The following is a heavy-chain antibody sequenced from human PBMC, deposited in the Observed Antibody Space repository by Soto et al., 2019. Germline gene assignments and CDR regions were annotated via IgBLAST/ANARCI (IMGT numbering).Heavy chain of an antibody. Sequence: PSETLSLTCAVSGGSISSGGYSWSWIRQPPGKGLEWIGYIYHSGSTYYNPSLKSRVTISVDRSKNQFSLKLSSVTAADTAVYYGASERRGMYGCGQGTTVPVSS. J-gene: IGHJ6*02. CDR2: IYHSGST. CDR3: ASERRGMYG. V-gene: IGHV4-30-2*01. CDR1: GGSISSGGYS.